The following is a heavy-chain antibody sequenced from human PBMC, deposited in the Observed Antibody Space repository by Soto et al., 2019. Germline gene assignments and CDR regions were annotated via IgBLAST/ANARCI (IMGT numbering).Heavy chain of an antibody. CDR1: GGTFSSYA. J-gene: IGHJ6*02. CDR2: IIPILGIA. D-gene: IGHD3-22*01. Sequence: ASVKVSCKASGGTFSSYAISWVRQAPGQGLEWMGGIIPILGIANYAQKFQGRVTITADKSTSTAYMELSSLRSEDTAVYYCARADHYYDSSGYYYYYGMDVWGQGTTVTVSS. V-gene: IGHV1-69*10. CDR3: ARADHYYDSSGYYYYYGMDV.